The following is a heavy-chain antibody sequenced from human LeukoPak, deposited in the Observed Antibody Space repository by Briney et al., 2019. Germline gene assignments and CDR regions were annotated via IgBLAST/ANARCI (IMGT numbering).Heavy chain of an antibody. CDR1: GFTFSSYA. J-gene: IGHJ4*02. CDR3: AKTTTGYSSGRFPGWPVDY. Sequence: GGSLRLSCAASGFTFSSYAMYWVRQAPGKGLEWFSGIFCSGGSTHYADSVKDRFTISRDNSKNTVYLQMNSLRAEDTAVYYCAKTTTGYSSGRFPGWPVDYWGQGTLVTVSS. V-gene: IGHV3-23*01. D-gene: IGHD6-19*01. CDR2: IFCSGGST.